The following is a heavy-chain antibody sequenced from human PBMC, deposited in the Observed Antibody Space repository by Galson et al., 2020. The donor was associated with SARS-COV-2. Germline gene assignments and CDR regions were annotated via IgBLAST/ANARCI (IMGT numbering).Heavy chain of an antibody. V-gene: IGHV1-18*01. J-gene: IGHJ3*02. Sequence: GESLKISCKASGYTFSSYGITWVRQAPGQGLEWMGWISAYNGDTNYAQKIQGRVTMTTDTSTSTAYMEVRSLRSDDTAGYYCAREKAPRKNLRYFDWLLQDALDIWGQGTMVTVSS. CDR1: GYTFSSYG. CDR2: ISAYNGDT. D-gene: IGHD3-9*01. CDR3: AREKAPRKNLRYFDWLLQDALDI.